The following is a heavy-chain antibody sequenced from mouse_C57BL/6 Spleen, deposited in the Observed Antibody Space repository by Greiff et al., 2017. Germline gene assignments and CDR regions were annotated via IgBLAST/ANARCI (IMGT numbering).Heavy chain of an antibody. CDR1: GYSFTDYN. CDR3: ASPIYYYGSSYNWYFDV. V-gene: IGHV1-39*01. D-gene: IGHD1-1*01. Sequence: QLQESGPELVKPGASVKISCKASGYSFTDYNMNWVKQSNGKSLEWIGVINPNYGTTSYNQKFKGKATLTVDQSSSTAYMQLNSLTSEDSAVYYCASPIYYYGSSYNWYFDVWGTGTTVTVSS. J-gene: IGHJ1*03. CDR2: INPNYGTT.